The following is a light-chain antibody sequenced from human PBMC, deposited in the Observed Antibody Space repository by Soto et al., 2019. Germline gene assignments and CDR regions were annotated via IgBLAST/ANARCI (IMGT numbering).Light chain of an antibody. CDR2: EDD. CDR3: QSYDSSNQGV. CDR1: SGDIARNY. J-gene: IGLJ3*02. V-gene: IGLV6-57*03. Sequence: NFTLTQPQSVSESPGGTVTISCTRSSGDIARNYVQWYQQRPGSAPSAVIHEDDQRPSGVPDRFSGSVDRSSNSASLTISGLKTEDEADYYCQSYDSSNQGVFGGGTKLTVL.